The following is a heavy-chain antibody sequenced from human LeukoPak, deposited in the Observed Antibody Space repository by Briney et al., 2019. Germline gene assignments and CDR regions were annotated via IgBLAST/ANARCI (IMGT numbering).Heavy chain of an antibody. D-gene: IGHD6-13*01. Sequence: ASVNVSCKASGYTFTSYDINWVRQAAGQGLEWMGWMNRICGNTGDAQKFQGRVTMTRNTSIGTAYMELSSLRSEDTAVYYCAREYSSSWYYYYGMDVWGQGTTVTVSS. CDR3: AREYSSSWYYYYGMDV. CDR2: MNRICGNT. CDR1: GYTFTSYD. J-gene: IGHJ6*02. V-gene: IGHV1-8*01.